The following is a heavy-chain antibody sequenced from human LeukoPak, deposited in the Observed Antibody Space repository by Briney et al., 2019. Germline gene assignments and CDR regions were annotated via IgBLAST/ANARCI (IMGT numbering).Heavy chain of an antibody. Sequence: SETLSLTCTVSGGSISSYYWSWIRQPPGKGLEWIGYIYYSGSTNYNPSLKSRVTISVDTSKNQFSLKLSSVTASDTAVYYCARGSGSYQNNWFDPWGQGTLVTVSS. CDR1: GGSISSYY. CDR2: IYYSGST. J-gene: IGHJ5*02. CDR3: ARGSGSYQNNWFDP. V-gene: IGHV4-59*01. D-gene: IGHD1-26*01.